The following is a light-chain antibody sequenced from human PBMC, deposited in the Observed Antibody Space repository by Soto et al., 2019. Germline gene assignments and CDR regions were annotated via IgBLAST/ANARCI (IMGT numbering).Light chain of an antibody. CDR3: QKYNSAPLT. Sequence: IQMTQSPSSLSASVGHRLTIICRASLPISNYLAWYQQRPGKITNIMIYAASTLQAGVPSRVSGSGSGTDVTLTISSLQPEDVAAYDGQKYNSAPLTFGGGTKVDIK. CDR1: LPISNY. V-gene: IGKV1-27*01. J-gene: IGKJ4*01. CDR2: AAS.